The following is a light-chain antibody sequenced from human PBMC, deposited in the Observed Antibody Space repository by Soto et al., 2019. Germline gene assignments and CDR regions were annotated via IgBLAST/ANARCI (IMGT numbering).Light chain of an antibody. CDR1: QSVSSN. Sequence: EIVMTQSPATLSVSPGERATLSCRASQSVSSNLAWYQQKPGQAPRLLIYGASTRATGIPLRFSGSGSGTEFTLTISSLQPEDFAIYYCHQYNNWPSWTFGQGTKVDIK. CDR2: GAS. V-gene: IGKV3-15*01. CDR3: HQYNNWPSWT. J-gene: IGKJ1*01.